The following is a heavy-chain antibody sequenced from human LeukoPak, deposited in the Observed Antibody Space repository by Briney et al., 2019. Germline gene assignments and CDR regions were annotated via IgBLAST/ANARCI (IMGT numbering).Heavy chain of an antibody. J-gene: IGHJ5*02. Sequence: PGGSLRLSCAASGFTFSSYWMSWVRQAPGKGLEWVANIKQDGSEKYYVDSVKGRLTISRDNAKNSLYLQMNRLRAEDPGVYYWGRGNPLWFGELLNWFDPWGQGTLVTVSS. CDR1: GFTFSSYW. CDR3: GRGNPLWFGELLNWFDP. CDR2: IKQDGSEK. D-gene: IGHD3-10*01. V-gene: IGHV3-7*03.